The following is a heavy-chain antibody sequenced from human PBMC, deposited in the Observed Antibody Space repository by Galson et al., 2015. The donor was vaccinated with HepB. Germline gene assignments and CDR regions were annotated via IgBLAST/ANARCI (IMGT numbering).Heavy chain of an antibody. Sequence: SLRLSCAASGFTFSNAWMNWVRQAPGKGLEWVGRIKSKTDGGTTDYAAPVKGRFTISRDDSKNTLYLQMNSLKTEDTAVYYCTTRHTMVRGEVDYWGQGTLVTVSS. D-gene: IGHD3-10*01. J-gene: IGHJ4*02. CDR1: GFTFSNAW. V-gene: IGHV3-15*07. CDR2: IKSKTDGGTT. CDR3: TTRHTMVRGEVDY.